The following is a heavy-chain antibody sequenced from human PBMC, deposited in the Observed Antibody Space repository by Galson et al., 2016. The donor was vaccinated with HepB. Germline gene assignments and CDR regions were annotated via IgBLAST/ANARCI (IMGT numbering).Heavy chain of an antibody. J-gene: IGHJ2*01. CDR3: AKDYYDSSGYRSYWYFDL. CDR2: ISGSGGNS. D-gene: IGHD3-22*01. V-gene: IGHV3-23*01. CDR1: GFTFSSYA. Sequence: SLRLSCAASGFTFSSYAMSWVRQAPGKGLEWVSAISGSGGNSYYAASVKGRFTISRDNSKNTLYVQMHSLRAEDTAVYYCAKDYYDSSGYRSYWYFDLWGRGTLVTVSS.